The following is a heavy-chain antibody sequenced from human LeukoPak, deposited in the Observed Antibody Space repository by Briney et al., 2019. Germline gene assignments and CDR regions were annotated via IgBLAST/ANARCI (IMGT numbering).Heavy chain of an antibody. J-gene: IGHJ4*02. Sequence: GGSLRLSCAASGFTFSSYGMHWVRQAPGKGLEWVAVISYDGSNKYYAGSVKGRFTISRDNSKNTLYLQMNSLRAEDTAVYYCAKADCSSTGCYGGMGYYFDYWGQGTLVTVSS. CDR3: AKADCSSTGCYGGMGYYFDY. CDR1: GFTFSSYG. V-gene: IGHV3-30*18. D-gene: IGHD2-2*01. CDR2: ISYDGSNK.